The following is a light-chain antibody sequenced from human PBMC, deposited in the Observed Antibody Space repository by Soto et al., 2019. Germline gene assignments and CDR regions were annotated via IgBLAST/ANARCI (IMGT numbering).Light chain of an antibody. CDR2: EAS. Sequence: IRLTQCPATLSESTGDRVTXTCRESQSISSYLNWYQQKPVKSPTLLIYEASILQNRVPSIFSCHLSGPEFNLTISSMRPNAFATSCCQGSNGHCAWTFRQMSKVDIK. V-gene: IGKV1-5*03. CDR1: QSISSY. CDR3: QGSNGHCAWT. J-gene: IGKJ1*01.